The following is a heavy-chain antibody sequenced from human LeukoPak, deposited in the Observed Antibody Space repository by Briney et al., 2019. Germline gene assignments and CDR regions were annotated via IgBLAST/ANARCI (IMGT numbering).Heavy chain of an antibody. CDR2: INTNTGNP. CDR1: GYTFTGYA. V-gene: IGHV7-4-1*02. Sequence: GASVKVSCKASGYTFTGYAMNWVRQAPGQGLEWMGWINTNTGNPTYAQGFTGRFVFSLDTSVSTAYLQISSLKAEDTAVYYCARVRTMVRGVNYYGMDVWGQGTTVTVSS. CDR3: ARVRTMVRGVNYYGMDV. J-gene: IGHJ6*02. D-gene: IGHD3-10*01.